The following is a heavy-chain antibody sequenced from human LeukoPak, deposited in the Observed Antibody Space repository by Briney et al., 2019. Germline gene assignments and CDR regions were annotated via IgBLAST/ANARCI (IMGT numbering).Heavy chain of an antibody. J-gene: IGHJ6*03. V-gene: IGHV4-4*07. CDR3: ARDYYSVYYYMDV. D-gene: IGHD4-11*01. CDR2: IYTSGGA. CDR1: GGSISSYY. Sequence: SETLSLTCTVSGGSISSYYWSWIRQPAGKGLEWIGRIYTSGGANYNPSLKSRVTMSLDTSKNQFSLKLSSVTAADTAVYYCARDYYSVYYYMDVWGKGTTVTVSS.